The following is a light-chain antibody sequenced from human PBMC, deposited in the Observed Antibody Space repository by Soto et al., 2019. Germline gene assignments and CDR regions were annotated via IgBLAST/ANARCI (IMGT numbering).Light chain of an antibody. V-gene: IGKV3-15*01. CDR2: GAS. CDR3: QQYNNWPPLIT. J-gene: IGKJ5*01. CDR1: QSVSSN. Sequence: EIVMTQSPATLSVSPGERATLSCRASQSVSSNLAWYQQKPGQAPRLLIYGASTRATGIPARFSGSGSGTEFTLTISSLQSEDFAVYYCQQYNNWPPLITFGQGTRLEMK.